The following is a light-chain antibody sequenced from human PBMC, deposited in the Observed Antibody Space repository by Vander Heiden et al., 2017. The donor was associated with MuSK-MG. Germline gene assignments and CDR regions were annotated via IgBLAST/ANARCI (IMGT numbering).Light chain of an antibody. CDR2: GAS. Sequence: DIQRTQSPSSLSASVGDRVTITCRASQSISTYLNWYQQKPGKAPKLLIYGASNLQTGVPSRFSGSGSGTDFTLTISRLQPEDFATYYCQQSDSTPRTFGQGTKLDIK. V-gene: IGKV1-39*01. CDR1: QSISTY. J-gene: IGKJ2*01. CDR3: QQSDSTPRT.